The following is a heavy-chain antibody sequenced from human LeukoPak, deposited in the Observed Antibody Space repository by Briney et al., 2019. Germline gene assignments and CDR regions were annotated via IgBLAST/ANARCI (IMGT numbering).Heavy chain of an antibody. J-gene: IGHJ4*02. D-gene: IGHD2/OR15-2a*01. CDR3: ARNSTSGFFDY. CDR1: GYSITNVDY. Sequence: SETLSLTCVVSGYSITNVDYWGWIRQPPGKGLEWIGSNYNIASTHYNPSLKSRVTILVDTSKNEFSLRMTSVTAADTAMYYCARNSTSGFFDYWGQGTLATVSS. CDR2: NYNIAST. V-gene: IGHV4-38-2*01.